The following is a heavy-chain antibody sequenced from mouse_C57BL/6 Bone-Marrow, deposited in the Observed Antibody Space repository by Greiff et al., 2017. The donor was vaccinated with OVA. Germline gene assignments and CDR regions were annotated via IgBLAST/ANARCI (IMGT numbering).Heavy chain of an antibody. D-gene: IGHD2-1*01. J-gene: IGHJ4*01. CDR3: ARGIYYGNYVHYCAMDY. CDR1: GYAFSSSW. Sequence: VQLQQSGPELVKPGASVKISCKASGYAFSSSWMNWVKQRPGKGLEWIGRIYPGDGDTNYNGKFKGKATLTADKSSSAAYMQLSSLTSEDSAVYFCARGIYYGNYVHYCAMDYWGQGTSVTVSS. V-gene: IGHV1-82*01. CDR2: IYPGDGDT.